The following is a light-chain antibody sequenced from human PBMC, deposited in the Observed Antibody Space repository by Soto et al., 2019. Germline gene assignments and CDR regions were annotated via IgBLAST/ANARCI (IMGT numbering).Light chain of an antibody. CDR1: QSVLYSSNNKNY. CDR2: WAF. J-gene: IGKJ1*01. V-gene: IGKV4-1*01. Sequence: DIVMTQSPDSLAVSLGERATINCKSSQSVLYSSNNKNYLAWYQQKPGQPPKLLIYWAFTRESGVPDRFSGSGSGTDFPLTLSSLQAEDVAVYSCQQYYSSPQTFGQGTKVEIK. CDR3: QQYYSSPQT.